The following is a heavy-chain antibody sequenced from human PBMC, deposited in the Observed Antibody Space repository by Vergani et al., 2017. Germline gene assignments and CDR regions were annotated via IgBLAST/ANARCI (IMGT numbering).Heavy chain of an antibody. D-gene: IGHD3-3*01. J-gene: IGHJ6*02. Sequence: EVQLVESGGGLVQPGRSLRLSCAASGFTFDDYAMHWVRQAPGKGLEWVSGISWNSGSIGYADSVKGRFTISRDNAKNSLYLQMNSLRAEDTALYYCAKATYDDFWSGTNYYYYGMDVWGQGTTVTVSS. CDR3: AKATYDDFWSGTNYYYYGMDV. V-gene: IGHV3-9*01. CDR1: GFTFDDYA. CDR2: ISWNSGSI.